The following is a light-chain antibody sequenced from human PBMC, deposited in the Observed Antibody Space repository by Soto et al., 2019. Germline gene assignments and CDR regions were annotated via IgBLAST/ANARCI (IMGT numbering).Light chain of an antibody. J-gene: IGKJ4*01. CDR1: QSLSSTY. V-gene: IGKV3-20*01. Sequence: EIVLTQSPGTLSLPPGERATLSCRASQSLSSTYLAWYQQKPGQAPRLLIYGASSRATGIPDRFIGSGSATDFTLTISRLEPEDFAVYHCQQYGNSPPTFGGGTKVEI. CDR3: QQYGNSPPT. CDR2: GAS.